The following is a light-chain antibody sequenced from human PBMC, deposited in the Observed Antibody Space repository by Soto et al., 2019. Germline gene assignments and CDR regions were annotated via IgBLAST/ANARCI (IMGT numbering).Light chain of an antibody. CDR2: WSS. J-gene: IGKJ4*01. CDR1: QSLLFSSKNKDY. CDR3: QQYYSTPLT. Sequence: DIVLTQSPDSLAVSVGERATINCKSNQSLLFSSKNKDYLAWYQQKTGQPPKLLLYWSSSRQSGVPDRFSGSGSGTDFTLTISSLRSEDVATYYCQQYYSTPLTFGGGTKVEIK. V-gene: IGKV4-1*01.